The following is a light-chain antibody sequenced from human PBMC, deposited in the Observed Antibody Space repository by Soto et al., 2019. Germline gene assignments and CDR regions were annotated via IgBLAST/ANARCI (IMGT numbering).Light chain of an antibody. V-gene: IGLV2-11*01. CDR2: DVN. CDR1: RSDVGGYDY. Sequence: QSVLTQPRSVSGSPGQSGTSFCTGTRSDVGGYDYVAWYQQHPGKPPKLMIFDVNNRPSGVPVRFSGSKSGNTASLTISGLQVEAEAEYSCLSYAGSRVFGGGNKL. CDR3: LSYAGSRV. J-gene: IGLJ2*01.